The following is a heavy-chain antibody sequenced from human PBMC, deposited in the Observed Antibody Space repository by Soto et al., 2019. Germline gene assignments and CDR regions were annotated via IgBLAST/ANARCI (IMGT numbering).Heavy chain of an antibody. Sequence: PGGSLRLSCAASGFTFSSYAMSWVRQAPGKGLEWVSTISGSGGSTYYADSVKGRFTISRDNSKNTMYLQMNSLRAEGTAVYYCAKGPFQYCSSTTCYNYCYYYLMDDWGQGTTVTVSS. CDR2: ISGSGGST. V-gene: IGHV3-23*01. CDR1: GFTFSSYA. D-gene: IGHD2-2*01. CDR3: AKGPFQYCSSTTCYNYCYYYLMDD. J-gene: IGHJ6*02.